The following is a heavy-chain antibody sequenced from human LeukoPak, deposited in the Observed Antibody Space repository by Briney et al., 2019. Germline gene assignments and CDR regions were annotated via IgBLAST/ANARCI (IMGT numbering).Heavy chain of an antibody. CDR2: IYSGGST. D-gene: IGHD3-22*01. CDR1: GFTVSSNY. V-gene: IGHV3-66*04. J-gene: IGHJ4*02. Sequence: GGSLRLSCAASGFTVSSNYMSWVRQSPGKGLKWVSLIYSGGSTYYADSVKGRFTISRDNSKNTLYLQMNSLRVEDTAVYYCASQTSGYYHIDYWGQGTLVTVSS. CDR3: ASQTSGYYHIDY.